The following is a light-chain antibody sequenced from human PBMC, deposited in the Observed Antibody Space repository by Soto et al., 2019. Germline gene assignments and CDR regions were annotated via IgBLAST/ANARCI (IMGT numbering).Light chain of an antibody. CDR3: QQYASSPIT. V-gene: IGKV3-20*01. J-gene: IGKJ5*01. Sequence: EIVLTQSPGTLSLSPGERATLSCRASQSVASNFLAWYQQKPGQAPRLLIHTASRRATGIPDRFGGSGSGTDFTLTISRLDPEDFEVYFCQQYASSPITFGQGTHWRL. CDR1: QSVASNF. CDR2: TAS.